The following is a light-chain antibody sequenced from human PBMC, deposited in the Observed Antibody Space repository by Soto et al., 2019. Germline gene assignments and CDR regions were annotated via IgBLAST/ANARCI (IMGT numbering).Light chain of an antibody. V-gene: IGLV2-23*02. J-gene: IGLJ2*01. Sequence: QSALTQPASVSGSPGQSITISCTGTSNDVGNYDLVSWYQQYPGEAPKLMIYEVIKRPSGVSNRFSASKSGNTASLTISGLQPEDEADYYCCSYAGRNTPVLFGGGTKVTVL. CDR3: CSYAGRNTPVL. CDR2: EVI. CDR1: SNDVGNYDL.